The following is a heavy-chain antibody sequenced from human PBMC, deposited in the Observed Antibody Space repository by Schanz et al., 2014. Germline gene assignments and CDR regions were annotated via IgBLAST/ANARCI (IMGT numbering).Heavy chain of an antibody. J-gene: IGHJ4*02. CDR1: GYTFTTYY. CDR3: ARGGCFDSTSFDS. D-gene: IGHD2-2*01. V-gene: IGHV1-46*03. CDR2: INPSSGTT. Sequence: QVQLVQSGAEVKKPGASVKVSCKASGYTFTTYYIHWVRQAPGQGLEWMGKINPSSGTTRIAQNCQGRLTVTRDTSTSTVNMELSSVRSEDTAVYYCARGGCFDSTSFDSWGQGTLVAVSS.